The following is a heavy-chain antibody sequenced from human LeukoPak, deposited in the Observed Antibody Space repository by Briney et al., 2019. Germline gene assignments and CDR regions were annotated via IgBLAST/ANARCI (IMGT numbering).Heavy chain of an antibody. Sequence: PGGSLRLSCAASGFTFSNYDMHWVRQATGKGLEWVSAIGTAGDTYYQGSVKGRFTISRDNAKNSQYLQMNSLRAEDTALYYCAREPHYYDSSGYLVSAAFDIWGQGTLVTVSS. CDR2: IGTAGDT. J-gene: IGHJ4*02. D-gene: IGHD3-22*01. CDR3: AREPHYYDSSGYLVSAAFDI. V-gene: IGHV3-13*04. CDR1: GFTFSNYD.